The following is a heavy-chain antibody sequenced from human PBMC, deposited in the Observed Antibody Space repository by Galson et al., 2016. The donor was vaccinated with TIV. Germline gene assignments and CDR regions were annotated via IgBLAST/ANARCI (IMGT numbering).Heavy chain of an antibody. D-gene: IGHD3-3*01. CDR3: ARGSSYYSNYLDV. V-gene: IGHV1-69*13. J-gene: IGHJ6*03. CDR2: IIAIFGIP. CDR1: GGIFRSYA. Sequence: SVKVSCKASGGIFRSYAISWVRQAPGQGLEWMGGIIAIFGIPNYAQKFQGRVTITADESTTTVYTELSSLRSDDTAVYYCARGSSYYSNYLDVWGKGTTVTVSS.